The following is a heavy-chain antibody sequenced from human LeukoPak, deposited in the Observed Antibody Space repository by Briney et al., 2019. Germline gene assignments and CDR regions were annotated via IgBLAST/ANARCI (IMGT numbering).Heavy chain of an antibody. V-gene: IGHV4-34*01. J-gene: IGHJ4*02. CDR1: GGSFSGYY. Sequence: PSETLSLTCAVYGGSFSGYYWSWIRQPPGKGLEWIGEINHSGSTNYNPSLKSRVTISVDTSKNQFSLKLSSVTAADTAVYYCARQAARPRPYYFDYWGQGTLVTVSS. CDR2: INHSGST. CDR3: ARQAARPRPYYFDY. D-gene: IGHD6-6*01.